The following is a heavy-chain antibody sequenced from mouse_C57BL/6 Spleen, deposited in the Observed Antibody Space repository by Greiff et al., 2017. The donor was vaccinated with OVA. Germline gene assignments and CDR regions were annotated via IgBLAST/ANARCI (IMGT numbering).Heavy chain of an antibody. J-gene: IGHJ1*03. CDR2: IWSGGST. D-gene: IGHD1-1*01. V-gene: IGHV2-2*01. Sequence: VQLQESGPGLVQPSQSLSITCTVSGFSLTSYGVHWVRQSPGKGLEWLGVIWSGGSTDYNAAFISRLSISKDNSKSQVFFKMNSLQADDTAIYYCAGSFYGSSYGYFDVWGTGTTVTVSS. CDR3: AGSFYGSSYGYFDV. CDR1: GFSLTSYG.